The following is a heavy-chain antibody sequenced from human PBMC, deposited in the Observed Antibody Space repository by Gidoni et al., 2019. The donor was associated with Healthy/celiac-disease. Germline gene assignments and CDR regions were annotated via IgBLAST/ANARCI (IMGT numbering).Heavy chain of an antibody. CDR1: GLTFSSYS. V-gene: IGHV3-21*01. CDR2: LSSSSSSI. CDR3: ARDTGAVAGYYWFDP. Sequence: EVQLVESGGGLVKPGGSLRLSWAASGLTFSSYSMNWVRQAPGKGLEWVSSLSSSSSSIYYADSVKGRFTISSDNAKNSLYLQMNSLRAEDTSVYYCARDTGAVAGYYWFDPWGQGTLVTVSS. D-gene: IGHD6-19*01. J-gene: IGHJ5*02.